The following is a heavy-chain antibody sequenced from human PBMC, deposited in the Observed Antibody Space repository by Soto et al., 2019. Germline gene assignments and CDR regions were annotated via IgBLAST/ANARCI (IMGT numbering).Heavy chain of an antibody. CDR1: GGSISSGSYY. Sequence: SETLSLTCTVSGGSISSGSYYWSWIRQHPGKGLEWIGYIYYSGSTYYNPSLKSRVTISVDTSKNQFSLKLSSVTAADTAVYYCARGVTMVRGVIHTPYFDYWGQGTLVTVSS. J-gene: IGHJ4*02. D-gene: IGHD3-10*01. V-gene: IGHV4-31*03. CDR2: IYYSGST. CDR3: ARGVTMVRGVIHTPYFDY.